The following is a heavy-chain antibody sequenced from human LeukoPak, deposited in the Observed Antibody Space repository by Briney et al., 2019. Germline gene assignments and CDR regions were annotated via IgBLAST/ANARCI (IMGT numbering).Heavy chain of an antibody. CDR1: GFTFSSYS. V-gene: IGHV3-21*01. J-gene: IGHJ4*02. D-gene: IGHD6-19*01. CDR3: ARDGRYSSGSMGGY. CDR2: ISSSSSYI. Sequence: GGSLRLSCAASGFTFSSYSMNWVRRAPGKGLEWVSSISSSSSYIYYADSVKGRFTISRDNAKNSLYLQMNSLRAEDTAVYYCARDGRYSSGSMGGYWGQGTLVTVSS.